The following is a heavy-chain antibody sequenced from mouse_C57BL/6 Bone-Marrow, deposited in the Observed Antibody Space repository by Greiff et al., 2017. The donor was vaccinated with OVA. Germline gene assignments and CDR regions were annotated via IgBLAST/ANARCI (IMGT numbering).Heavy chain of an antibody. Sequence: EVKLQQSGPELVKPGASVKISCKASGYTFTDYYMNWVKQSHGKSLEWIGDINPNNGGTSYNQKFKGKATLTVDKSSSTAYMELRSLTSEDSAVYYCARGDYGSSFAWFAYWGQGTLVTVSA. CDR3: ARGDYGSSFAWFAY. CDR1: GYTFTDYY. CDR2: INPNNGGT. V-gene: IGHV1-26*01. D-gene: IGHD1-1*01. J-gene: IGHJ3*01.